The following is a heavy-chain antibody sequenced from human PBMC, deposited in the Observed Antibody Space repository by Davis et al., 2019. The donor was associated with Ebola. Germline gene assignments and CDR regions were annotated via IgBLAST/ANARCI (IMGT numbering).Heavy chain of an antibody. J-gene: IGHJ6*02. D-gene: IGHD2-2*01. Sequence: GGSLRLSCAASGFTSSSYSMNWVRQAPGKGLEWVSSISTSSSYIYYADSVKGRFTISRDNAKNSLYLQMNSLRAEDTAVYYCAREPGGYCISTSCYGDYGMDVWGQGTTVTVSS. CDR3: AREPGGYCISTSCYGDYGMDV. CDR2: ISTSSSYI. V-gene: IGHV3-21*01. CDR1: GFTSSSYS.